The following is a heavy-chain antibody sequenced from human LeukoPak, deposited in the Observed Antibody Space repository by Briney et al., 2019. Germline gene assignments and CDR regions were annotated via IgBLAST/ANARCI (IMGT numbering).Heavy chain of an antibody. CDR1: GFHLSSYV. V-gene: IGHV3-23*01. Sequence: GGSVRHSRAASGFHLSSYVMLWVGDARGKGREWWSALRCSGRSTYYAHSVKGRFIISRDESKNTVYLQRNSRRAEGTALYYSTKPFTDELTSRSPYDFWSYYHPSGTVYYYMDVWGKGTTVTVSS. CDR2: LRCSGRST. CDR3: TKPFTDELTSRSPYDFWSYYHPSGTVYYYMDV. D-gene: IGHD3-3*01. J-gene: IGHJ6*03.